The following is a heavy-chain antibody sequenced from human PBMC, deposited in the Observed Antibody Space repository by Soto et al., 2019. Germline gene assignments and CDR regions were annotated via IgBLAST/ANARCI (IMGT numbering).Heavy chain of an antibody. CDR2: IYPGDSDA. CDR3: ARQHSNYYYGMDV. D-gene: IGHD4-4*01. CDR1: GYSFTSYW. Sequence: GESLKISCKGSGYSFTSYWIGWVRQMPGKGLEWMGIIYPGDSDARYSPSFQGQVTISADKSISTAYLQWSSLKASDTAMYYCARQHSNYYYGMDVWGQGTTVTVSS. V-gene: IGHV5-51*01. J-gene: IGHJ6*02.